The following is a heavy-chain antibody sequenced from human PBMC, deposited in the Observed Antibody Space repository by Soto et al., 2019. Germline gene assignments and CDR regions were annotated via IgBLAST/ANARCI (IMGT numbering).Heavy chain of an antibody. CDR3: AKDPVGALSFASDV. D-gene: IGHD2-15*01. J-gene: IGHJ4*02. V-gene: IGHV3-23*01. Sequence: EVQLLESGGTLVQPGGSLRLSCAASGFSFSCYAMTWVRQAPGKGLEWVSTITGSGGSTYFADSAKGRFSISRDNSKDTLYLQMDSLSADDTAVYYCAKDPVGALSFASDVWGQGTLVTVSS. CDR2: ITGSGGST. CDR1: GFSFSCYA.